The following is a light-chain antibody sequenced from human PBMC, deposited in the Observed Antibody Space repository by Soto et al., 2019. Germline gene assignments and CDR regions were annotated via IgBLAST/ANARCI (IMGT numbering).Light chain of an antibody. V-gene: IGKV3-11*01. CDR2: DAS. CDR1: QSVSSY. CDR3: QQRSNWPWT. Sequence: DIVLTQSPATLSLSPGERATLCCRASQSVSSYLAWYQQKPGQAPRLLIYDASNRATGIPARFSGSGSGTDFTLTISSLEPEDFAVYYCQQRSNWPWTFGQGTKVDIK. J-gene: IGKJ1*01.